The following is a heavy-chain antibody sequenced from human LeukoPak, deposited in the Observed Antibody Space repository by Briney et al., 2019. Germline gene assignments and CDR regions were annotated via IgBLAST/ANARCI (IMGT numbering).Heavy chain of an antibody. D-gene: IGHD4-17*01. CDR1: GGSISSYC. V-gene: IGHV4-59*08. Sequence: SETLSLTCTVSGGSISSYCWSWIRQPPGKGLEWIGYIYYSGSTNYNPSLKSRVTISVDTSKNQFSLKLSSVTAADTAVYYCARWTSRATVTSYYFDYWGQRTLVTVSS. CDR2: IYYSGST. J-gene: IGHJ4*02. CDR3: ARWTSRATVTSYYFDY.